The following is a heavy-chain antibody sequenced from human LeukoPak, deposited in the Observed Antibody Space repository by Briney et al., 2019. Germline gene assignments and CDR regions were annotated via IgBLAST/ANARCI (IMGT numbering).Heavy chain of an antibody. J-gene: IGHJ5*02. CDR2: ISAYNGQT. CDR1: GYTFTTYG. Sequence: GASVKVSCKASGYTFTTYGIIWVRQAPGQGLEWMGWISAYNGQTNHTHNLQGRVSMTIDTSTSTAYMELRSLRSDDTAVYYCARCGGSYYVHRWFDPWGQGTLVTVSS. V-gene: IGHV1-18*01. CDR3: ARCGGSYYVHRWFDP. D-gene: IGHD1-26*01.